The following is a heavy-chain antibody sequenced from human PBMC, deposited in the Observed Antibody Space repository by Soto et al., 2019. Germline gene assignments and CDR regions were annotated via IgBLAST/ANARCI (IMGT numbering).Heavy chain of an antibody. CDR2: MNPNSGNT. J-gene: IGHJ5*01. CDR1: GYTFATYD. Sequence: QVQLVQSGAEVKTPGASVKVSCKASGYTFATYDINWVRQAPGQGLEWMGWMNPNSGNTGYAQKFQGRLTMTGDTALSIAHMELSSLRNEATAVYYCASRDGSIFNWLDSWGQGTLVTVSA. D-gene: IGHD5-12*01. CDR3: ASRDGSIFNWLDS. V-gene: IGHV1-8*01.